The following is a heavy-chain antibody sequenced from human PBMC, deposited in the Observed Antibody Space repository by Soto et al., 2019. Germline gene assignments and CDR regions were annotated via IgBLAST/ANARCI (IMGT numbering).Heavy chain of an antibody. CDR2: IIPICDTR. D-gene: IGHD3-16*01. V-gene: IGHV1-69*01. Sequence: QVHLVQSGAEVKKPGSSVSVSCKASGGTFSSFAITWVRQAPGQGFEWMGEIIPICDTRNYAQKFQGRLTFTVDESTNTAYMELSSLRSEDTAVYYWAEAGYNDRHGLNLRFSGFDPWGQGTLVTVSS. CDR3: AEAGYNDRHGLNLRFSGFDP. J-gene: IGHJ5*02. CDR1: GGTFSSFA.